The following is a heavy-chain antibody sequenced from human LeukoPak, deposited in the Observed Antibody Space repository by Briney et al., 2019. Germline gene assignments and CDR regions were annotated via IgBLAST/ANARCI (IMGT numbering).Heavy chain of an antibody. V-gene: IGHV3-23*03. CDR3: AKADILTGEVDP. Sequence: GGSLRLSCAASGFTFSSYAMSWVRQAPGKGLEWVSFIYSDNTHYSDSVKGRFTISRDNSKNTLYLQMNSLRAEDTAVYYCAKADILTGEVDPWGQGTLVTVSS. CDR1: GFTFSSYA. CDR2: IYSDNT. J-gene: IGHJ5*02. D-gene: IGHD3-9*01.